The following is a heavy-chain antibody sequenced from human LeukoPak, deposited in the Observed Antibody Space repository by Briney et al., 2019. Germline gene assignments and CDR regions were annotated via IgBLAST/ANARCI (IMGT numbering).Heavy chain of an antibody. J-gene: IGHJ4*02. CDR1: GGSFSGYY. CDR3: ARARITIFGVVTRPFDY. V-gene: IGHV4-34*01. Sequence: PSETLSLTCAVYGGSFSGYYWSWIRQPPGKGLEWIGEINHSGSTNYNPSLKSRVTISVDTSKNQFSLKLSSVTAADTAVYYCARARITIFGVVTRPFDYWGQGTLVTVSS. CDR2: INHSGST. D-gene: IGHD3-3*01.